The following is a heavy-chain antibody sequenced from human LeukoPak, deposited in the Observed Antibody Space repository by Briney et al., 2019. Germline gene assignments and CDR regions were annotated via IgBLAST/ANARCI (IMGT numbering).Heavy chain of an antibody. D-gene: IGHD1-26*01. V-gene: IGHV1-8*01. J-gene: IGHJ4*02. CDR3: ARGSYSGSYSVDD. CDR2: MNPSSGNT. Sequence: EASVKVSCKASGYTFTTYDINWVRQATGQGLEWMGWMNPSSGNTGYAQKFQGRVTMTRNTSISTAYMELSSLRSEDTAVYYCARGSYSGSYSVDDWGQGTLLTVSS. CDR1: GYTFTTYD.